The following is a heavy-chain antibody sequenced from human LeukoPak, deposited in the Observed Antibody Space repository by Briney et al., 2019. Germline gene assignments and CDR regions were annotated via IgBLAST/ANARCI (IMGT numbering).Heavy chain of an antibody. CDR1: GFTFSTYW. CDR3: ARDPDYDDPGPFWDY. J-gene: IGHJ4*02. CDR2: INQDGSGR. D-gene: IGHD4-17*01. Sequence: GGCLRLSCVASGFTFSTYWMSWVRRAPGKGLEWVANINQDGSGRYHVDSVKGRITISRDNAKNSLYLQMNSLRAEDTAVYYCARDPDYDDPGPFWDYWGQGTLVTVSS. V-gene: IGHV3-7*01.